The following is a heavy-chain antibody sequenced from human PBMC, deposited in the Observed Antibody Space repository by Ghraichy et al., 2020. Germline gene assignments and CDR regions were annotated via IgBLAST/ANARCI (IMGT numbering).Heavy chain of an antibody. J-gene: IGHJ3*02. CDR3: ASEDCGGDCYAFDI. CDR2: IYYSGST. Sequence: SETLSLTCTVSGGSISSSSYYWGWIRQPPGKGLEWIGSIYYSGSTYYNPSLKSQVTISVDTSKNQFSLKLSSVTAADTAVYYCASEDCGGDCYAFDIWGQGTMVTVSS. V-gene: IGHV4-39*01. D-gene: IGHD2-21*02. CDR1: GGSISSSSYY.